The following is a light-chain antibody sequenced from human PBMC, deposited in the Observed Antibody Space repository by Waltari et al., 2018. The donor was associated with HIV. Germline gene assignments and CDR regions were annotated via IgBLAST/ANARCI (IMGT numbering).Light chain of an antibody. CDR3: QQYKSYPYT. CDR2: KAS. Sequence: DNQMTQSPSTLSASIGDRVTITCRASRSISGWLAWYQQKPGKAPKLVIDKASSLESGVPSRISGSGSGTEYTLTISSLQPDDYGTYYCQQYKSYPYTFGQGTRLEIK. CDR1: RSISGW. J-gene: IGKJ2*01. V-gene: IGKV1-5*03.